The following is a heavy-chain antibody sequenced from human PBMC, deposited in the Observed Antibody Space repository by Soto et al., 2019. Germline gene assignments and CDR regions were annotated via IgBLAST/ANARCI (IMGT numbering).Heavy chain of an antibody. D-gene: IGHD6-19*01. Sequence: GGSLRLSCVASGFSLANYPMNWVRQTPGKGLEWISYSSPRGDTIYYADSVEGRFTISRDNARNSLSLHMSSLRDEDSALYYCAKGPHTNVGWPYYFESWGQGVPVTVS. V-gene: IGHV3-48*02. CDR1: GFSLANYP. CDR3: AKGPHTNVGWPYYFES. J-gene: IGHJ4*02. CDR2: SSPRGDTI.